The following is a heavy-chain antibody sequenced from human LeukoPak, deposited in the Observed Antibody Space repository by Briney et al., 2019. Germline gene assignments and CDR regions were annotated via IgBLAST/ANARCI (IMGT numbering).Heavy chain of an antibody. J-gene: IGHJ6*02. CDR1: GGTFSSYA. V-gene: IGHV1-69*13. Sequence: SVKVSCKASGGTFSSYAISWVRQAPGQGLEWMGGIIPIFGTANYAQKFQGRVTITADESTSTAYMELSSLRSEDTAVYYCARAKSPGIATDYGMDVWGQGTTVTVSS. CDR3: ARAKSPGIATDYGMDV. D-gene: IGHD6-13*01. CDR2: IIPIFGTA.